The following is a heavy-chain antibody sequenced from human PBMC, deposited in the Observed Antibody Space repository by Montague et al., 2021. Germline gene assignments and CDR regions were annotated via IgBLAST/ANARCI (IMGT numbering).Heavy chain of an antibody. CDR3: VRDRPTAWFDS. Sequence: SMILSCAASGFSFSSLWMHWVRQAPVKGLVWVSQITSDGSDTNYXDSVKGRFTISRDNAKSTLYLRMNSLRDEDTAVYYCVRDRPTAWFDSWGQGTLVTVSS. D-gene: IGHD5-18*01. J-gene: IGHJ5*01. CDR2: ITSDGSDT. CDR1: GFSFSSLW. V-gene: IGHV3-74*01.